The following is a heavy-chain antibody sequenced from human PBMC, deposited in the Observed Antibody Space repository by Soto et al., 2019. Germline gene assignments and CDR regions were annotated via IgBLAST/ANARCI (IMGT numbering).Heavy chain of an antibody. D-gene: IGHD3-9*01. CDR1: GFTFSSYG. Sequence: PGGSLRLSCAASGFTFSSYGMHWVRQAPGKGLEWVAVISYDGSNKYYAESVKGLFTISRDNSKNTLYLQMNSLRSEYTAVYYCARAPNYDTYGMDVWGQGTTVTVSS. J-gene: IGHJ6*02. V-gene: IGHV3-33*01. CDR2: ISYDGSNK. CDR3: ARAPNYDTYGMDV.